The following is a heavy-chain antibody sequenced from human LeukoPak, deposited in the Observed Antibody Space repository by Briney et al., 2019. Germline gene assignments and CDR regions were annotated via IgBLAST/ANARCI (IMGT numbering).Heavy chain of an antibody. J-gene: IGHJ4*02. CDR2: INPSGGST. Sequence: ASVKVSCKASGYTFTNYYIHWVRQAPGQGLEWMGIINPSGGSTSYAQKFQGRVTMTRDMSTSTVYMELSSLRSDDTAVYYCARVIGFGELSLGYWGQGTLVTVSS. V-gene: IGHV1-46*01. CDR3: ARVIGFGELSLGY. CDR1: GYTFTNYY. D-gene: IGHD3-10*01.